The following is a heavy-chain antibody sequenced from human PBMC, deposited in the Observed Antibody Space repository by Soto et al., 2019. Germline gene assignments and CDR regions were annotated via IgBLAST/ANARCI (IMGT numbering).Heavy chain of an antibody. Sequence: GGSLRLSCAASGFTFSSYWMSWVRQAPGKGLEWVANIKQDGSEKYYVDSVKGRFTISRDNAKNSLYLQMNSLRAEDTAVYYCARDSRYYDFWSTARLPAFDIWGQGTMVTVSS. CDR3: ARDSRYYDFWSTARLPAFDI. V-gene: IGHV3-7*01. J-gene: IGHJ3*02. CDR1: GFTFSSYW. D-gene: IGHD3-3*01. CDR2: IKQDGSEK.